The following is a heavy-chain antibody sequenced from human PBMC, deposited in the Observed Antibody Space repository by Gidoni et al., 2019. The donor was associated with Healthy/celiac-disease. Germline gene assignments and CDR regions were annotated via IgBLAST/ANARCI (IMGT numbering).Heavy chain of an antibody. CDR2: RKQDGSEK. CDR1: GFTFSSYG. V-gene: IGHV3-7*01. D-gene: IGHD1-7*01. CDR3: AREPTGPGTTNFDC. J-gene: IGHJ4*02. Sequence: EVHLVESGGGLVQPGGSLSLSCAASGFTFSSYGLSWVRQAPGKVLEWVANRKQDGSEKHYVDSVKGRFTSSRDNAKTSLYLQMNSLRAEDTAVYYCAREPTGPGTTNFDCWGQGTLVTVSS.